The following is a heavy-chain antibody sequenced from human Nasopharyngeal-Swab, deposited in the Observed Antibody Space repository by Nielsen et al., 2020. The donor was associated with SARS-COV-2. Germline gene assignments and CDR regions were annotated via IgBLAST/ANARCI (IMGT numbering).Heavy chain of an antibody. D-gene: IGHD3-3*01. CDR3: ASGGVNANTIFGVVIPPLWYYYGMDV. J-gene: IGHJ6*02. V-gene: IGHV4-39*07. CDR2: IYYSRST. Sequence: WIRQPPGKGLEWIGSIYYSRSTYYNPSLKSRVTISVDTSKNQFSLKLSSVTAADTAVYYCASGGVNANTIFGVVIPPLWYYYGMDVWGQGTTVTVSS.